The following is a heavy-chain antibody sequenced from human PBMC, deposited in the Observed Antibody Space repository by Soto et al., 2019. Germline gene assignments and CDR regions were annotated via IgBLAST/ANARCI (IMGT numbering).Heavy chain of an antibody. V-gene: IGHV4-59*08. J-gene: IGHJ4*02. Sequence: QLQLQESGPGLVKPSETLSLTCTVSGGCISSYYWSWIRQPPGKGLEWIGYIFYSGSTNYNPSLKSRLTISVDTSKNQFSLKLSSVTAADTAGYYCARRWGSVFDFWGQGTLVTASS. D-gene: IGHD3-10*01. CDR1: GGCISSYY. CDR3: ARRWGSVFDF. CDR2: IFYSGST.